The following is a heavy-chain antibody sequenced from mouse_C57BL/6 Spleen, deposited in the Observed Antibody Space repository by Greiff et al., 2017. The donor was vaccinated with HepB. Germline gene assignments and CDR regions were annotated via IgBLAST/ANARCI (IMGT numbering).Heavy chain of an antibody. Sequence: EVQRVESEGGLVQPGSSMKLSCTASGFTFSDYYMAWVRQVPEKGLEWVANINYDGSSTYYLDSLKSRFIISRDNAKNILYLQMSSLKSEDTATYYCAREGTLVFDYWGQGTTLTVSS. V-gene: IGHV5-16*01. CDR3: AREGTLVFDY. J-gene: IGHJ2*01. CDR1: GFTFSDYY. CDR2: INYDGSST. D-gene: IGHD3-3*01.